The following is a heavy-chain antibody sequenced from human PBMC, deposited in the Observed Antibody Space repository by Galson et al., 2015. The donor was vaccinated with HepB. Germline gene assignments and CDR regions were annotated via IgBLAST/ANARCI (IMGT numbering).Heavy chain of an antibody. CDR3: AGDGRSHYYDSSGYYDY. D-gene: IGHD3-22*01. CDR2: ISAYNGNT. CDR1: GYTFTSYG. J-gene: IGHJ4*02. V-gene: IGHV1-18*04. Sequence: SVKVSCKASGYTFTSYGISWVRQAPGQGLEWMGWISAYNGNTNYAQKLQGRVTMTTDTSTSTAYMELRSLRSDDTAVYYCAGDGRSHYYDSSGYYDYWGQGTLVTVSS.